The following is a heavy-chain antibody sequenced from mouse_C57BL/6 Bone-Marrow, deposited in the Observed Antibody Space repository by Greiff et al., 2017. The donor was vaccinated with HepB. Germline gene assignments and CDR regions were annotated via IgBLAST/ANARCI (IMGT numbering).Heavy chain of an antibody. J-gene: IGHJ3*01. CDR3: AREGRLLPWFAY. D-gene: IGHD1-1*01. V-gene: IGHV1-52*01. CDR2: IDPSDSET. CDR1: GYTFTSYW. Sequence: VQLQQPGAELVRPGSSVKLSCKASGYTFTSYWMHWVKQRPIQGLEWIGNIDPSDSETHYNQKFKDKATLTVDKSSSTAYMQLSSLTSEDSAVYYCAREGRLLPWFAYWGQGTLVTVSA.